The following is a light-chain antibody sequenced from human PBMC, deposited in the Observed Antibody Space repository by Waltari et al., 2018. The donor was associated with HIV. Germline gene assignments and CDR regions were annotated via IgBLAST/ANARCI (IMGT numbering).Light chain of an antibody. CDR3: SSYAGSNNRWV. V-gene: IGLV2-8*01. Sequence: QSALTPPPSASGSPGQSVTISCTGTSSDVGGSNSFSWYQHHPGKAPKLMIYEVSKRPSGVPDRFSGFKSGSTASLTVSGLQAEDEADYYCSSYAGSNNRWVFGGGTKLTAL. CDR1: SSDVGGSNS. J-gene: IGLJ3*02. CDR2: EVS.